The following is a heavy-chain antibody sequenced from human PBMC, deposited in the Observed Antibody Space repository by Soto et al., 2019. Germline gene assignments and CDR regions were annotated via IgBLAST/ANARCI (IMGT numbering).Heavy chain of an antibody. CDR3: ARVGGEYCGDDCSYYNGMDV. CDR1: GVSISSYF. Sequence: LSLTCTVSGVSISSYFWTWIRQPAGKGLEWIGRIYTSESTNYNPSLKSRVTMSVDTSKNQFSLKLSSVTAADTAVYYCARVGGEYCGDDCSYYNGMDVWGQGTTVTVSS. J-gene: IGHJ6*02. V-gene: IGHV4-4*07. CDR2: IYTSEST. D-gene: IGHD2-21*02.